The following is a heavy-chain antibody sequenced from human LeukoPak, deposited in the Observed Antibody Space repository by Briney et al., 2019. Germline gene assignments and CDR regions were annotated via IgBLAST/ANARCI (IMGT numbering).Heavy chain of an antibody. CDR3: ARASYYYDSSGYPGYYFDY. J-gene: IGHJ4*02. V-gene: IGHV1-2*02. CDR2: INPNSGGT. CDR1: GYRFTSYG. D-gene: IGHD3-22*01. Sequence: ASVKVSCKASGYRFTSYGISWVRQAPGQGLEWMGWINPNSGGTNYAQKFQGRVTMTRDTSISTAYMELSRLRSDDTAVYYCARASYYYDSSGYPGYYFDYWGQGTLVTVSS.